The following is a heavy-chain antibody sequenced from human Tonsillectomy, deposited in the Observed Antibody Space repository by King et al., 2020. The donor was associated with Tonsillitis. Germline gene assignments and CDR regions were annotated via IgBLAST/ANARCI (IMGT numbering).Heavy chain of an antibody. D-gene: IGHD1-26*01. J-gene: IGHJ4*02. Sequence: QLVQSGAEVKKPGESLKISCKGSGYSFTSYWIGWVRQMPGKGLEWMGIIYPGDSDTRYSPSFQCQVTIPADKSISTASLQWSSLKASDTAMYYCARLGPYLGATRPFDYWGQGTLVTVSS. V-gene: IGHV5-51*01. CDR2: IYPGDSDT. CDR1: GYSFTSYW. CDR3: ARLGPYLGATRPFDY.